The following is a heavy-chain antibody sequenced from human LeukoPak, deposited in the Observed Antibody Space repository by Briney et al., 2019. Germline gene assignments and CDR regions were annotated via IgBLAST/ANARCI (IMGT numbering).Heavy chain of an antibody. V-gene: IGHV3-48*02. Sequence: QSGGSLRLSCAASGFTFSTYRMNWVRQAPGKGLEWLSYINIDSSTIYYTDSLKGRFTISRDNAKNSLYLQTNSLRDEDTAVYYCARATSTSGPTFDYWGQGTLVTVSS. CDR1: GFTFSTYR. CDR2: INIDSSTI. CDR3: ARATSTSGPTFDY. D-gene: IGHD6-19*01. J-gene: IGHJ4*02.